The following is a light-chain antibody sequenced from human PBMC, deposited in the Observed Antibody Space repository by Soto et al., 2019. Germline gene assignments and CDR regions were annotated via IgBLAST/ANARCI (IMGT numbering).Light chain of an antibody. V-gene: IGLV1-40*01. Sequence: QSVLRRPPSVAGAPGQRVTISCTGTSSNIGGDYNVHGYRQVPGTAPKLLIYGNNDRPSGVPNRFSGSKYSPSASLASTRHQTEEEPDYYRQSYDTDQRDIVFAGGTKLSV. CDR2: GNN. CDR3: QSYDTDQRDIV. J-gene: IGLJ2*01. CDR1: SSNIGGDYN.